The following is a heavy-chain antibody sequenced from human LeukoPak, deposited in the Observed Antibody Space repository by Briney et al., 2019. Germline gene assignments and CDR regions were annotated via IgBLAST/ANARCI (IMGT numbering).Heavy chain of an antibody. V-gene: IGHV1-69*04. Sequence: SVKVSCKASGGTFSSYAISWVRQAPGQGLEWMGRIIPIFGIANYAQKFQGRVTITADKSTGTAYMELSSLRSEDTAVYYCAREYDSDYYYYGMDVWGQGTTVTVSS. D-gene: IGHD3-3*01. J-gene: IGHJ6*02. CDR2: IIPIFGIA. CDR1: GGTFSSYA. CDR3: AREYDSDYYYYGMDV.